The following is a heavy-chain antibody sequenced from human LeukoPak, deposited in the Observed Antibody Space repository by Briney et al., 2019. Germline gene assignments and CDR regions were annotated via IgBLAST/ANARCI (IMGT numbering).Heavy chain of an antibody. CDR1: GYTFIGYY. CDR2: INPNSGGT. J-gene: IGHJ4*02. V-gene: IGHV1-2*02. D-gene: IGHD3-16*01. CDR3: ARDGGMALFDY. Sequence: ASVTVSCKASGYTFIGYYMLWLRQAPGQELEWMGWINPNSGGTNYAQTFQGRVTMTRDTSISIAYMELSRLRSDDTAVYYCARDGGMALFDYWGQGTLVTVSS.